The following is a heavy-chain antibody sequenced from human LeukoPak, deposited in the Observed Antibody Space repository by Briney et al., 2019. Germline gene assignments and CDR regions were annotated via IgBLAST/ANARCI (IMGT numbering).Heavy chain of an antibody. CDR3: ARGRPTTSIAAAGVNWFDP. D-gene: IGHD6-13*01. Sequence: ASVKVSCKASGGTFSSYAISWVRQAPGQGLEWMGGIIPIFGTANYAQKFQGRVTITADKSTSTAYMELSSLRSEDTAVYYCARGRPTTSIAAAGVNWFDPWGQGTLVAVSS. CDR2: IIPIFGTA. CDR1: GGTFSSYA. J-gene: IGHJ5*02. V-gene: IGHV1-69*06.